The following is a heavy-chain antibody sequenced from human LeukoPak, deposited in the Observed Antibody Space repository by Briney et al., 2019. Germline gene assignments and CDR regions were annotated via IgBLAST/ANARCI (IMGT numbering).Heavy chain of an antibody. CDR2: ISSSGSTI. J-gene: IGHJ4*02. CDR1: GFTFSSYE. Sequence: PGGSLRLSCAASGFTFSSYEMNWVRQAPGKGLEWVSYISSSGSTIYYADSVKGRFTISRDNAKNSLYLQMNSLRAEDTAVYYCARVLFLEQPGGYGYWGQGTLVTVSS. V-gene: IGHV3-48*03. CDR3: ARVLFLEQPGGYGY. D-gene: IGHD3-3*01.